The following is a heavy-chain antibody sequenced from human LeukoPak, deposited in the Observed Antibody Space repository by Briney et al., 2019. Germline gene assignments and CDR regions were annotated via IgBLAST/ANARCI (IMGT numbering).Heavy chain of an antibody. D-gene: IGHD3-22*01. CDR1: GGSISSYY. J-gene: IGHJ4*02. CDR2: XXXXXXX. V-gene: IGHV4-4*07. CDR3: ARGARLYYYDSSGYYYSYYFDY. Sequence: SETLSLTCTVSGGSISSYYWSWIRQPAGKGXXXXXXXXXXXXXNYNPSLKSRVTMSVDTSKNQFSLKLSSVTAADTAVYYCARGARLYYYDSSGYYYSYYFDYWGQGTLVTVSS.